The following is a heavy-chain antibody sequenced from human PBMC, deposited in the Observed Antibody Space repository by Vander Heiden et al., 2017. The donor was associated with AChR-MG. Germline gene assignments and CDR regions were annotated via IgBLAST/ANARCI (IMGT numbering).Heavy chain of an antibody. CDR3: ARVAHVVVPAAIPYYFDY. CDR1: GSTFTGYY. CDR2: INPNSGGT. D-gene: IGHD2-2*01. J-gene: IGHJ4*02. Sequence: QVQLVQSGAEVKKPGASVKVSCKASGSTFTGYYMHWVRQAPGQGLEWMGWINPNSGGTNYAQKFQGRVTMTRDTSISTAYMELSRLRSDDTAVYYCARVAHVVVPAAIPYYFDYWGQGTLVTVSS. V-gene: IGHV1-2*02.